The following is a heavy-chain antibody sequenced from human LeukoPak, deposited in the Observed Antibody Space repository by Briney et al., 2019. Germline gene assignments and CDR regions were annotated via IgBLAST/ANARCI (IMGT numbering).Heavy chain of an antibody. Sequence: ASVKVSCKASRGTFSSYAISWVRQAPGQGLEWMGRIIPFLGIANYAQKFQGRVTITADKSTSTAYMELSSLRSEDTAVYYCARACSDCSGGSCYGCGGYYYYYGMDVWGQGTTVTVSS. CDR3: ARACSDCSGGSCYGCGGYYYYYGMDV. D-gene: IGHD2-15*01. CDR1: RGTFSSYA. CDR2: IIPFLGIA. V-gene: IGHV1-69*04. J-gene: IGHJ6*02.